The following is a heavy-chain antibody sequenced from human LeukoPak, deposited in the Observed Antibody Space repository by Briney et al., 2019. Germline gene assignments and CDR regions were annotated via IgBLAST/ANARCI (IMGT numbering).Heavy chain of an antibody. Sequence: GESLRLSCAASGFTFSSYWMHWVRQAPGKGLVWVSRINTDGSTTNYTDSVKGRFTISRDNAKNTLYLQMNGLRAEDTAVYYCGRDRGGSSFDYWGQGTLVTVSS. CDR1: GFTFSSYW. D-gene: IGHD3-16*01. CDR2: INTDGSTT. J-gene: IGHJ4*02. V-gene: IGHV3-74*01. CDR3: GRDRGGSSFDY.